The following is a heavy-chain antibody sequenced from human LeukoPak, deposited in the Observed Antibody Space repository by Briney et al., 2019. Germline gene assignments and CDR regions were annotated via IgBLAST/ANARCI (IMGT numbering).Heavy chain of an antibody. V-gene: IGHV3-30*02. CDR3: AKSEYSNTPDGHYFDY. CDR1: GLTFVAYD. CDR2: IRYDGAYQ. J-gene: IGHJ4*02. D-gene: IGHD6-6*01. Sequence: PGGSLRLSCAASGLTFVAYDMHWVRQAPGKGLEWVAFIRYDGAYQKYADSVKGRFTISRDNSESTLYLQMNSLRAEDTAVYYCAKSEYSNTPDGHYFDYWGPGTLVTVSS.